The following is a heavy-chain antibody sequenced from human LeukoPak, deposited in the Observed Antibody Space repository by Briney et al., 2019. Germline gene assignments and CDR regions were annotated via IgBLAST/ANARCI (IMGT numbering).Heavy chain of an antibody. CDR2: ISSSGSTI. Sequence: GGSLRLSCAASGFTFSSYEMNWVRQAPGKGLEWVSYISSSGSTIYYADSVKGRFTISRDNAKNSLYLQMNSLRAEDTAVYYCAELGVTVIGGVWGKGTTVTISS. V-gene: IGHV3-48*03. CDR3: AELGVTVIGGV. D-gene: IGHD3-10*02. J-gene: IGHJ6*04. CDR1: GFTFSSYE.